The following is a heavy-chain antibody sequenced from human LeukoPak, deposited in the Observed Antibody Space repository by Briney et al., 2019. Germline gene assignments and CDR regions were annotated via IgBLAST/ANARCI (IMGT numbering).Heavy chain of an antibody. Sequence: PSQTLSLTCTVSGGSISSGSYYWSWIRQPAGKGLEWIGRIYTSGSTNYNPSLKSRVTISVDTSKNQFSLKLSSVTAADTAVYYCARSGYSSSWYVHWGQGTLVTVSS. D-gene: IGHD6-13*01. V-gene: IGHV4-61*02. CDR1: GGSISSGSYY. CDR3: ARSGYSSSWYVH. J-gene: IGHJ4*02. CDR2: IYTSGST.